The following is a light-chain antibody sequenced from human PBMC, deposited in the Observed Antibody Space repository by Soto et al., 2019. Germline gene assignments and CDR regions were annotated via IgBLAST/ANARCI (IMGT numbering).Light chain of an antibody. Sequence: DIQMTQSPSSLSASMGDRVTITCRASQAIGNFLAWYQQRPGKVPKLLIYAASTLQSGVPSRFSGSGSGTHFSLTINSLQPEDVATYYCQKYNSAPWTLGQGTKVDI. CDR1: QAIGNF. V-gene: IGKV1-27*01. CDR3: QKYNSAPWT. CDR2: AAS. J-gene: IGKJ1*01.